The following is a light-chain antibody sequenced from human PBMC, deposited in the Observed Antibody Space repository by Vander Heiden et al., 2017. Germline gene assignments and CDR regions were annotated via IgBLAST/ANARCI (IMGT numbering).Light chain of an antibody. CDR2: EDN. CDR3: YSTDSGGYQRV. V-gene: IGLV3-10*01. Sequence: SSELTPPPSLSVSPGQTARITCSGDALPKKYASWYQQKAGQAPVLVIYEDNKRPSGIPDRFSGSSSGTMATLTISGAQAEDEADYYCYSTDSGGYQRVFGGGTKLTVL. CDR1: ALPKKY. J-gene: IGLJ3*02.